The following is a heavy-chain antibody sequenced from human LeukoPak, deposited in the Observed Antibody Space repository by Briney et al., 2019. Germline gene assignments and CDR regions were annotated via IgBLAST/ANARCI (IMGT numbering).Heavy chain of an antibody. V-gene: IGHV3-7*05. D-gene: IGHD4-17*01. CDR2: IKPDGSEK. CDR3: AKVTPASYYFDY. J-gene: IGHJ4*02. Sequence: GGSLRLSCAASGFTLSNHWMTWVRQAPGKGLEWVANIKPDGSEKFYVDSVKGRFSISRDNAKNSLFLQMNSLRAEDTAVYYCAKVTPASYYFDYWGQGTLVTVSS. CDR1: GFTLSNHW.